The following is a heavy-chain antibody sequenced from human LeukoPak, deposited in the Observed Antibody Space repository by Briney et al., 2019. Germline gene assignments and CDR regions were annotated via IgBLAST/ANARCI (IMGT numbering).Heavy chain of an antibody. Sequence: SETLPLTCTVSGGSISSYNWSWIRQPAGKGLEWIGRIYTSGSTNYNPSLKSRVTMSVDTSKNQFSLKLSSVTAADTAVYYCAREGNYDFWSGYPFTGFDYWGQGTLVTVSS. CDR3: AREGNYDFWSGYPFTGFDY. D-gene: IGHD3-3*01. V-gene: IGHV4-4*07. CDR2: IYTSGST. J-gene: IGHJ4*02. CDR1: GGSISSYN.